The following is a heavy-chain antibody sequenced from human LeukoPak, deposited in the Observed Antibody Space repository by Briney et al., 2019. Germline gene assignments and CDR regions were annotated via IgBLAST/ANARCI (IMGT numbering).Heavy chain of an antibody. CDR1: GFTFSSNE. Sequence: PGGSLGLSCAASGFTFSSNEMNWVRQAPGKGLEWVSYISSRGSTIYYADSVKGRFTISRDNAKNSLYLQMNSLRAEDTAVYYCARVLKSLSLDPRDYWGQGTLVTVSS. J-gene: IGHJ4*02. CDR3: ARVLKSLSLDPRDY. CDR2: ISSRGSTI. D-gene: IGHD1-1*01. V-gene: IGHV3-48*03.